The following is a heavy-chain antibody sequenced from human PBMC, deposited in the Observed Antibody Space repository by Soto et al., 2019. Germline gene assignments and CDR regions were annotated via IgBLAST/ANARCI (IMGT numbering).Heavy chain of an antibody. CDR3: AREGSAVGYYGLDV. J-gene: IGHJ6*01. CDR2: VSFAGTNK. Sequence: QVQLVESGGGVVQPGRSLRLSCVASGFTFSNYVMHWVRRAPGKGLEWVAVVSFAGTNKYYPDSVKGRFTISRDNSRNTLSPEMHSLTAEDTAVYYCAREGSAVGYYGLDVWGQGTPVTVSP. CDR1: GFTFSNYV. V-gene: IGHV3-30-3*01. D-gene: IGHD1-26*01.